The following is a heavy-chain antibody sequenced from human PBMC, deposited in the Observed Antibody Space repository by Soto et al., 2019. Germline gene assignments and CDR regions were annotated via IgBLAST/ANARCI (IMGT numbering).Heavy chain of an antibody. CDR3: ATPPPMLRSLISGGYDFRYFDY. V-gene: IGHV1-24*01. CDR2: FDPEDGET. Sequence: ASVKVSCKVSGYTLTELSMHWVRQAPGKGLEWMGGFDPEDGETIYAQKFQGRVTMTEDTSTDTAYMELSSLRSEDTAVYYCATPPPMLRSLISGGYDFRYFDYWGQGTLVTVSS. J-gene: IGHJ4*02. CDR1: GYTLTELS. D-gene: IGHD5-12*01.